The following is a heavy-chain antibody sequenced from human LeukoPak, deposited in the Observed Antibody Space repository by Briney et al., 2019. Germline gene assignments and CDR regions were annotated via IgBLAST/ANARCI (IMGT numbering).Heavy chain of an antibody. J-gene: IGHJ4*02. CDR1: GGSLSNYY. Sequence: SETLSLTCTVSGGSLSNYYWSWIRQPPGKGLEWIGDIYESGSTTYNPSLKSRVTISVDTSKKQFSLRLSSVTAADAAVYYCARGRIGGRKAPFDYWGQGTLVTVSS. D-gene: IGHD3-16*01. CDR2: IYESGST. V-gene: IGHV4-59*01. CDR3: ARGRIGGRKAPFDY.